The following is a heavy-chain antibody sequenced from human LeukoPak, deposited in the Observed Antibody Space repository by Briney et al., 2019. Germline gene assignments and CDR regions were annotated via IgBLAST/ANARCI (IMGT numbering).Heavy chain of an antibody. CDR3: ARTWIQLWLFDY. CDR1: GGSISSGDYY. J-gene: IGHJ4*02. V-gene: IGHV4-30-4*08. D-gene: IGHD5-18*01. CDR2: IYYSGST. Sequence: SETLSLTCTVSGGSISSGDYYWSWIRQPPGKGLEWIGYIYYSGSTYYNPSLKSRVTISVDTSKNQFSLKLSSVAAADTAVYYCARTWIQLWLFDYWGQGTLVTVSS.